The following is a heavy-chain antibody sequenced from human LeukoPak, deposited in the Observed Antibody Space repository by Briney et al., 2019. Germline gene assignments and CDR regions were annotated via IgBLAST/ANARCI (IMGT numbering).Heavy chain of an antibody. Sequence: PSQTLSLTCTVSGGSISSGSYYWSWIRQPAGKGLEWIGRIYTSGSTNYNPSLKSRVTISVDTSKNQFSLKLSSVTAADTAVYYCARGRSGVVSWFDPWGQGTLVTVSS. CDR3: ARGRSGVVSWFDP. CDR1: GGSISSGSYY. CDR2: IYTSGST. J-gene: IGHJ5*02. V-gene: IGHV4-61*02. D-gene: IGHD2-21*01.